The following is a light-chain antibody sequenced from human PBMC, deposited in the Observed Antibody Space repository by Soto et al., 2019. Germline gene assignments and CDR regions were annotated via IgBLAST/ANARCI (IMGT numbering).Light chain of an antibody. CDR2: TVS. CDR3: SSFTTDSTYV. J-gene: IGLJ1*01. V-gene: IGLV2-14*01. Sequence: QSALTQPASVSGSPGQSITISCTGTSSDVGANIFVSWYQQHPGKVPKLMIYTVSSRPSGVSQRFSGSKSGNTASLTISSLQAEDEADYYCSSFTTDSTYVFGTGTKV. CDR1: SSDVGANIF.